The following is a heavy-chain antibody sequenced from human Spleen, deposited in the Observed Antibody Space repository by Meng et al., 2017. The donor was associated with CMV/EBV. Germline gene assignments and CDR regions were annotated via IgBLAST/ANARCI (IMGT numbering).Heavy chain of an antibody. CDR2: ISVGGGST. Sequence: SCAASGCTLSNCAMGWVRQAPGKGLEWVSSISVGGGSTYYADSVKGRYTIYRDNSKNTLYLQMNSLRVEDTALYYCASRDYAGPIDYWGQGTLVTVSS. V-gene: IGHV3-23*01. CDR3: ASRDYAGPIDY. J-gene: IGHJ4*02. CDR1: GCTLSNCA. D-gene: IGHD4/OR15-4a*01.